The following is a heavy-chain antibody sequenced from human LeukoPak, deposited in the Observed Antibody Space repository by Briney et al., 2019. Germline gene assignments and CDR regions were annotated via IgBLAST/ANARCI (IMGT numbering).Heavy chain of an antibody. V-gene: IGHV3-30-3*01. Sequence: GGSLRLSCAASGFTFSSYAMHWVRQAPGKGLEWVAVISYDGSNKYYADSVKGRFTISRDNSKNTLYLQMNSLRAEDTAVYYCAKGGSLRFLEWSPSNWFDPWGQGTLVTVSS. J-gene: IGHJ5*02. CDR1: GFTFSSYA. CDR3: AKGGSLRFLEWSPSNWFDP. D-gene: IGHD3-3*01. CDR2: ISYDGSNK.